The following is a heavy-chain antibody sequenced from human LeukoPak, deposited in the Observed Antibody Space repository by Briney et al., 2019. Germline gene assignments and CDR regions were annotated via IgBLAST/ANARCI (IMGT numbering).Heavy chain of an antibody. D-gene: IGHD1-1*01. J-gene: IGHJ6*02. CDR2: IYTSGGT. V-gene: IGHV4-4*07. CDR1: GGSISSYY. Sequence: PSETLSLTCTVSGGSISSYYWTWVRQPAGKGLEWIGRIYTSGGTNYNPSLKSRVTMSVDTSENRFSLKLTSVTAADTAVYYCARDPSYNSARLDVWGQGTTVTVSS. CDR3: ARDPSYNSARLDV.